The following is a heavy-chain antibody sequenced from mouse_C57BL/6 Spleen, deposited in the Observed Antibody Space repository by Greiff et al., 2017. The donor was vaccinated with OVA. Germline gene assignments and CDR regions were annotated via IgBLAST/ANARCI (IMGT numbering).Heavy chain of an antibody. J-gene: IGHJ4*01. Sequence: EVQRVESGGGLVKPGGSLKLSCAASGFTFSDYGMHWVRQAPEKGLEWVAYISSGSSTIYYADTVKGRFTISRDNAKNTLFLQMTSLRSEDTAMYYCARRGGHGSSYYAMDYWGQGTSVTVSS. V-gene: IGHV5-17*01. CDR2: ISSGSSTI. CDR3: ARRGGHGSSYYAMDY. CDR1: GFTFSDYG. D-gene: IGHD1-1*01.